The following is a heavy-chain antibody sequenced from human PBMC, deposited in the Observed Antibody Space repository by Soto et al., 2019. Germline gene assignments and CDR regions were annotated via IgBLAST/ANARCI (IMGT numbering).Heavy chain of an antibody. J-gene: IGHJ4*02. CDR2: INPSDGST. D-gene: IGHD3-22*01. Sequence: ASVKVSCKTSGYSFTNYYVHCVRQAPGQGLEWMGIINPSDGSTSYAQNFQGRISMTRDTSTSTVYMELSSLRSDDTAVYYCARVLYDNTHPPGGPFGYWGQGSLVTVSS. CDR3: ARVLYDNTHPPGGPFGY. CDR1: GYSFTNYY. V-gene: IGHV1-46*01.